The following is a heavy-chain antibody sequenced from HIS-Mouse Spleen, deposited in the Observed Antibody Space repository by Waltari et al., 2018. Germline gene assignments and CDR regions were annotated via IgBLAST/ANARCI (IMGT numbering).Heavy chain of an antibody. D-gene: IGHD6-13*01. J-gene: IGHJ2*01. CDR1: GCSIRSRSYY. CDR3: AREIPYSSSWYDWYFDL. CDR2: IYYSGST. Sequence: QLQLQESGPGLVKPSETLSLTCTVPGCSIRSRSYYWGWIRQPPGKGLGWIGSIYYSGSTYYNPSLKSRVTISVDTSKNQFSLKLSSVTAADTAVYYCAREIPYSSSWYDWYFDLWGRGTLVTVSS. V-gene: IGHV4-39*07.